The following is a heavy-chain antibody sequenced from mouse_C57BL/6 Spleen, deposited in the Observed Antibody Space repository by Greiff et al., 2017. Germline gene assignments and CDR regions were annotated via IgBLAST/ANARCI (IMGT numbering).Heavy chain of an antibody. Sequence: QVQLQQSGPGLVQPSQCLSITCTVSGFSFTSYGVHWVRQTPGKRLEWLGVIRSGGSTDYYAAIMSSLSITKDNYKSQVFFNMNSLQADDTAIYYWAKNNGCYAMDYWGKGTSVTVSS. J-gene: IGHJ4*01. CDR2: IRSGGST. CDR3: AKNNGCYAMDY. D-gene: IGHD2-2*01. CDR1: GFSFTSYG. V-gene: IGHV2-5*01.